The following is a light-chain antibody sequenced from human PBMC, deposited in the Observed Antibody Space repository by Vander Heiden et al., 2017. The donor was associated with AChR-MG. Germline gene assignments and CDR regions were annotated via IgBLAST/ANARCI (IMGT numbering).Light chain of an antibody. Sequence: DIVLTTSPATLSLSPGERDSFSCRPSQGVSSSYLGRYQLQPGQAPRLLIHGASISATGIPDRFSGSGSGTDFTLTISRLEPEDFAVYYWQHYGNSITFGPGTKVHVK. J-gene: IGKJ3*01. CDR3: QHYGNSIT. V-gene: IGKV3-20*01. CDR2: GAS. CDR1: QGVSSSY.